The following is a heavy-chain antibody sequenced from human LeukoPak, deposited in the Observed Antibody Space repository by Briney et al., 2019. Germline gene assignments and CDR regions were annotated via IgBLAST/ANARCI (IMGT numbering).Heavy chain of an antibody. CDR3: ARVLGVYDSSGYYSDY. J-gene: IGHJ4*02. CDR2: IIPILGIA. Sequence: ASVKVSCKASGGTFSSYTISWVRQAPGQGLEWMGRIIPILGIANYAQKFQGRVTITADKSTSTAYMELSSLRSEDTAVYYCARVLGVYDSSGYYSDYWGQGTLVTVSS. D-gene: IGHD3-22*01. V-gene: IGHV1-69*02. CDR1: GGTFSSYT.